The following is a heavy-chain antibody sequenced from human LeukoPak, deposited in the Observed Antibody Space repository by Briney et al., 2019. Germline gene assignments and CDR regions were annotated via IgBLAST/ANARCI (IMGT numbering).Heavy chain of an antibody. V-gene: IGHV4-59*08. CDR2: IYYSGST. D-gene: IGHD1-26*01. CDR3: ARHVGGGSYFAIDY. J-gene: IGHJ4*02. Sequence: PSETLSLTCTVSGGSISSYYWSWIRQPPGKGLEWIGYIYYSGSTNYNPSLKSRVTISVDTSKDQFSLKLSSVTAADTAVYYCARHVGGGSYFAIDYWGQGTLVTVSS. CDR1: GGSISSYY.